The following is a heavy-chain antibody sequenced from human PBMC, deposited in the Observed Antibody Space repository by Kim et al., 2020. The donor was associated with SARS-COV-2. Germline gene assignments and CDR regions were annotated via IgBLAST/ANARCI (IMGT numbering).Heavy chain of an antibody. CDR1: GASIGTTNYF. CDR3: ARPPRGISRRAFDI. D-gene: IGHD3-3*01. Sequence: SETLSLTCTVSGASIGTTNYFWGWIRQSPGKGLEWIGTISFSGTTYYNPSFESRVTISIDTSRNQFSLKLSSVTAADTAVYYCARPPRGISRRAFDIWGKGTLVTVSS. V-gene: IGHV4-39*01. CDR2: ISFSGTT. J-gene: IGHJ3*02.